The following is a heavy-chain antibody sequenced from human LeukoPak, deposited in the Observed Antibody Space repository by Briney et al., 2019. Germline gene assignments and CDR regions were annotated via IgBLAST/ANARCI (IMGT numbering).Heavy chain of an antibody. CDR1: GYTFTGYY. CDR3: ARDPPKLAAAGRWFDP. CDR2: INPNSGGT. Sequence: ASVKVSCKASGYTFTGYYMHWVRQAPGQGLEWMGWINPNSGGTNYAQKFQGRVTMTRDASISTAYMELSRLRSDDTAVYYCARDPPKLAAAGRWFDPWGQGTLVTVSS. D-gene: IGHD6-13*01. J-gene: IGHJ5*02. V-gene: IGHV1-2*02.